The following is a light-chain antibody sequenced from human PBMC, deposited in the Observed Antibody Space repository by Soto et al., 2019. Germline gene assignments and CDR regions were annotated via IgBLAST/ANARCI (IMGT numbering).Light chain of an antibody. V-gene: IGLV2-23*01. CDR3: WSYDSSSSVM. J-gene: IGLJ3*02. CDR2: EDN. Sequence: QSVLTQPASVSGSPGQSVTISCTGTSSDVGAYHHVSWYQQLPGRAPKLIIYEDNERPSGVSDRFSGSKSGNTASLAISGLQDEDEADYYCWSYDSSSSVMFGGGTKLTVL. CDR1: SSDVGAYHH.